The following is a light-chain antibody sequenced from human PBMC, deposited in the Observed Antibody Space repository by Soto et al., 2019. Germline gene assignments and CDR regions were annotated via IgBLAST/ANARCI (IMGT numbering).Light chain of an antibody. Sequence: QSVLTQPASVSGSPGQSITISCTGTSSDVGGYNYVSWYQQHPGKAPKLMIYEVSNRPSGVSNRFSGSKSGNTASLTISGLQDVEEADYYCTSYTSISLYVFGTGTKVTV. J-gene: IGLJ1*01. CDR2: EVS. V-gene: IGLV2-14*01. CDR1: SSDVGGYNY. CDR3: TSYTSISLYV.